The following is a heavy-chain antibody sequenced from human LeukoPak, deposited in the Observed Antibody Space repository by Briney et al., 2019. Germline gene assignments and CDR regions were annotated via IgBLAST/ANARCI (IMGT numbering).Heavy chain of an antibody. J-gene: IGHJ4*02. Sequence: PGRSLRLSCAASGFTFSSYGMHWVRQAPGKGLEWVAVIWYDGSNKYYADSVKGRFTISRDNSKNTLYLQMNSLRAEDTAVYYCARDTYYDYVWGSYRYTSNFDYWGQGTLVTASS. CDR2: IWYDGSNK. D-gene: IGHD3-16*02. CDR3: ARDTYYDYVWGSYRYTSNFDY. V-gene: IGHV3-33*01. CDR1: GFTFSSYG.